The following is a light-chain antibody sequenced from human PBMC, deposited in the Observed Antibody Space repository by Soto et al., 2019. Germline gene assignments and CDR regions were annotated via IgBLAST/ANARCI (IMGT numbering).Light chain of an antibody. CDR1: SNDVGGSNY. Sequence: QSALTQPRSVSGSPGQSVTISCTGTSNDVGGSNYVSWYQQNPGKAPKLMIYDVNKRPSGVPDRFSGSKSGNTASLTISGLQAEDEADYYCCSYAGSYTYVIFGGGTKVTVL. J-gene: IGLJ2*01. V-gene: IGLV2-11*01. CDR3: CSYAGSYTYVI. CDR2: DVN.